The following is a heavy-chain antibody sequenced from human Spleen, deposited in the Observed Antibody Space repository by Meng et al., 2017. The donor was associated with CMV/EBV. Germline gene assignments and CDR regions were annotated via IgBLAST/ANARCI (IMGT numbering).Heavy chain of an antibody. CDR3: ARFSGSSHYYDSSGHDY. V-gene: IGHV3-30*02. CDR1: GFTFSSSG. J-gene: IGHJ4*02. Sequence: GESLKISCVGSGFTFSSSGMHWVRQAPGKGLEWVAFMRFDGSDIHHVDAVKGRFAIARDNSKNTLYLHMNIVRPEDTAVYYCARFSGSSHYYDSSGHDYWGQGTLVTVSS. CDR2: MRFDGSDI. D-gene: IGHD3-22*01.